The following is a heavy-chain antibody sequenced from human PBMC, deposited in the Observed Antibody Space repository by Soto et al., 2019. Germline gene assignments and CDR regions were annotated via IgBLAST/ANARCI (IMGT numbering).Heavy chain of an antibody. V-gene: IGHV1-46*01. CDR2: INPSGGST. CDR1: GYTFTSYY. D-gene: IGHD3-22*01. Sequence: GASVKVSCKASGYTFTSYYMHWVRQAPGQGLEWMGIINPSGGSTSYAQKFQGRVTMTRDTSTSTVYMELSSLRSEDTAVYYCARDTMGVVVDPNNWFDPWGQGTLVTVSS. J-gene: IGHJ5*02. CDR3: ARDTMGVVVDPNNWFDP.